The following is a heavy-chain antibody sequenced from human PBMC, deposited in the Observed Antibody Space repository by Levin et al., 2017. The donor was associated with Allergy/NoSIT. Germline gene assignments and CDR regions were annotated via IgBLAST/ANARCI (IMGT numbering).Heavy chain of an antibody. J-gene: IGHJ4*02. Sequence: RAGGSLRLSCTASGFTFGDYAMSWVRQAPGKGLEWVGFIRSKAYGGTTEYAASVKGRFTISRDDSKSIAYLQMNSLKTEDTAVYYCTSQLRITIFGVVIIKEENWGQGTLVTVSS. CDR3: TSQLRITIFGVVIIKEEN. D-gene: IGHD3-3*01. CDR1: GFTFGDYA. CDR2: IRSKAYGGTT. V-gene: IGHV3-49*04.